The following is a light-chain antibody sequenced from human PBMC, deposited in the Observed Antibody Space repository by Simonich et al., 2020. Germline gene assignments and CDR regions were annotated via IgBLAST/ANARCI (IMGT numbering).Light chain of an antibody. CDR2: EVS. V-gene: IGKV2D-29*02. CDR3: MQSIQSYT. J-gene: IGKJ2*01. Sequence: DIVMTQTPLSLSVTPGQPASISCKSSQTLLHLDGKTYLYWYLQKPGKSQQLLIYEVSNRCSGVPDRFSGSGSGTEFTLKISRVEAEDVGVYYCMQSIQSYTFGQGTKLEIK. CDR1: QTLLHLDGKTY.